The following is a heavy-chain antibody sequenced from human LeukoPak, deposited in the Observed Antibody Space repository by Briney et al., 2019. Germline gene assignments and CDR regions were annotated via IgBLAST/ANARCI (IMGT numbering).Heavy chain of an antibody. CDR1: GYTFTGYY. Sequence: ASVKVSCKASGYTFTGYYMHWVRQAPGQGLEWMGWINPNSGGTNYAQKFQGRVTMTRDTSISTAYMELSRLRSDDTAVYYCARDCGGDCYLIDYYYYGMDVWGQGTTVTVSS. D-gene: IGHD2-21*02. J-gene: IGHJ6*02. CDR2: INPNSGGT. CDR3: ARDCGGDCYLIDYYYYGMDV. V-gene: IGHV1-2*02.